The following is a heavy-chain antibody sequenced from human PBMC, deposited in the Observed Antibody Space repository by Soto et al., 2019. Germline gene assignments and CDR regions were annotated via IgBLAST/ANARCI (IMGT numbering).Heavy chain of an antibody. D-gene: IGHD3-22*01. V-gene: IGHV3-23*01. CDR3: AKIRYYYDSSGYPTAFDY. Sequence: GGSLRLSCAASGFTFSSYAMSWVRQAPGKGLEWVSAISGSGGSTYYADSVKGQFTISRDNSKNTLYLQMNSLRAEDTAVYYCAKIRYYYDSSGYPTAFDYWGQGTLVTVSS. CDR1: GFTFSSYA. J-gene: IGHJ4*02. CDR2: ISGSGGST.